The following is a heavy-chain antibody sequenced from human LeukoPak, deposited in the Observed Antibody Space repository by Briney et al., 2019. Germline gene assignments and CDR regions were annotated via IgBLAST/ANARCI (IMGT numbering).Heavy chain of an antibody. J-gene: IGHJ6*03. CDR3: ARPSAVAGSPYYYAYMDV. V-gene: IGHV3-21*04. CDR2: ISSTSNHI. Sequence: GGSLRLSCTASGFTFSSYTMNWVRQAPGKGLEWVASISSTSNHINYVDSVKGRFTVSRDNADFSLFLHMDSLRTEDSGIYYCARPSAVAGSPYYYAYMDVWGKGTTVTVPS. CDR1: GFTFSSYT. D-gene: IGHD6-19*01.